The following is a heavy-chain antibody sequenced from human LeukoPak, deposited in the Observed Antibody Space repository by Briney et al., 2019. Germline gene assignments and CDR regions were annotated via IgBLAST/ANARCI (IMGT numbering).Heavy chain of an antibody. J-gene: IGHJ6*02. Sequence: PGGSLRLSCAASGFTFSSYAMSWVRQAPGKGLEWVTFIWYDGSNKYYADSVKGRFTTSRDNSKNTLYLQMNSRRAEDTAVYYCARDTSYGMDVWGQGTTVTVSS. CDR3: ARDTSYGMDV. CDR2: IWYDGSNK. V-gene: IGHV3-33*08. CDR1: GFTFSSYA.